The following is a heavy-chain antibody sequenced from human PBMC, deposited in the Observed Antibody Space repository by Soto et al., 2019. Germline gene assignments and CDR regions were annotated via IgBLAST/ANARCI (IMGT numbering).Heavy chain of an antibody. V-gene: IGHV3-33*01. CDR1: GFTFSSYG. Sequence: GESLKISCAASGFTFSSYGMHWVRQAPGKGLEWVAVIWYDGSNKYYADSVKGRLTISRDNSKNTLYLQMNSLRAEDTAVYYCARENRLLWFGELSGGFDPWGQGTLVTVSS. CDR2: IWYDGSNK. D-gene: IGHD3-10*01. CDR3: ARENRLLWFGELSGGFDP. J-gene: IGHJ5*02.